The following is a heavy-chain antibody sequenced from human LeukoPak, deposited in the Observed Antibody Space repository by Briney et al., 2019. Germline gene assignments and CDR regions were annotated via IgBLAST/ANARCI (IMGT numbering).Heavy chain of an antibody. CDR2: IAHDGRNT. CDR3: ARDDGTVITDSFFDY. Sequence: GGSLRLSCAASGFTFSSYTIHWVRQAPGKGLEWVAVIAHDGRNTYSADSVKSRFTISRDNSKNTLSLQMNNLRPEDTAVYYCARDDGTVITDSFFDYWGQGTLVSVSS. CDR1: GFTFSSYT. D-gene: IGHD4-11*01. V-gene: IGHV3-30*04. J-gene: IGHJ4*02.